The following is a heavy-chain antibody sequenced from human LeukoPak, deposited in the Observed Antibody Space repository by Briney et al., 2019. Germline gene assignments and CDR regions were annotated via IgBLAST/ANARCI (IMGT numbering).Heavy chain of an antibody. D-gene: IGHD1-26*01. V-gene: IGHV4-61*02. J-gene: IGHJ6*03. Sequence: SETLSLTCTVSGGSISSGSYYWSWIRQPAGKGLEWIGRFYTTGSTNYNPSLKSRVTMSVDTSKNQFSLKLSSVTAADTAVYYCARSEADGVGYYYYYMDVWGKGTTVTISS. CDR1: GGSISSGSYY. CDR2: FYTTGST. CDR3: ARSEADGVGYYYYYMDV.